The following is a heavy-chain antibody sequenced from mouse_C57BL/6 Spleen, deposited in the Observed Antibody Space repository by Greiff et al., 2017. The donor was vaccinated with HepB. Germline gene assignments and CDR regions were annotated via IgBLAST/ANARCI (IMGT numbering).Heavy chain of an antibody. CDR3: ARGPPMDY. V-gene: IGHV1-69*01. J-gene: IGHJ4*01. CDR1: GYTFTSYW. CDR2: IDPSDSYT. Sequence: QVQLKQPGAELVMPGASVKLSCKASGYTFTSYWMHWVKQRPGQGLEWIGEIDPSDSYTNYNQKFKGKSTLTVDKSSSTAYMQLSSLTSEDSAVYYCARGPPMDYWGQGTSVTVSS.